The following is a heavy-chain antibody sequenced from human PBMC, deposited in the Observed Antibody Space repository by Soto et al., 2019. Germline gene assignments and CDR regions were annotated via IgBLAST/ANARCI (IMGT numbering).Heavy chain of an antibody. J-gene: IGHJ4*02. V-gene: IGHV3-23*01. D-gene: IGHD3-22*01. CDR1: GFTFGSYA. Sequence: PGGSLRLSCAASGFTFGSYAMSWVRQAPGKGLEWVSAISGSGGSTYYADSVKGRFTISRDNSKNTLYLQMNSLTAEDTAVYYCAKDYYGLAPPFPFDYWGQGNLVTVSS. CDR3: AKDYYGLAPPFPFDY. CDR2: ISGSGGST.